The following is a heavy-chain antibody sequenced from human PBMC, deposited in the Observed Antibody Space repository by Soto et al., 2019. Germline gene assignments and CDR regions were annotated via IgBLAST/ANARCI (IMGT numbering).Heavy chain of an antibody. D-gene: IGHD5-12*01. V-gene: IGHV4-30-2*01. CDR1: GGSISSGGYS. J-gene: IGHJ4*02. Sequence: PSETLSLTCAVSGGSISSGGYSWSWIRQPPGKGLEWIGYIYHSGSTYYNPSFKSRVTISVDRSKNQFSLKLSSVTAADTAVYYCATNSGYDLVYFDYWGQGTLVTVSS. CDR3: ATNSGYDLVYFDY. CDR2: IYHSGST.